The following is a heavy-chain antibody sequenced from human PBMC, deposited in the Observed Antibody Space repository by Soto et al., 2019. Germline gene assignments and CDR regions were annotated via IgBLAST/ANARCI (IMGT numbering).Heavy chain of an antibody. D-gene: IGHD2-8*02. J-gene: IGHJ4*02. V-gene: IGHV3-30*03. Sequence: QVKLVESGGGVVQPGTSLRLSCTASGFDFSNSGIQWVRQTPGKGLEWVALISFDGDKYYVDSVKGRFTISRDNPTNTVYLQMNLLRPEDTGVYYCARYYARGWCQFWGQGTLVTVSS. CDR1: GFDFSNSG. CDR2: ISFDGDK. CDR3: ARYYARGWCQF.